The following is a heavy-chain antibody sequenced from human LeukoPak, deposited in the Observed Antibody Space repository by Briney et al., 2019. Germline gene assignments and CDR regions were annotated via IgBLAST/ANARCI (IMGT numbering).Heavy chain of an antibody. CDR2: IRSDGSNK. V-gene: IGHV3-30*02. D-gene: IGHD3-22*01. CDR3: ARDLGQYYDTSDNWFDP. J-gene: IGHJ5*02. CDR1: GFSFSSYG. Sequence: GGSLRLSCAGSGFSFSSYGMHWVRQAPGKGLEWMAFIRSDGSNKYYADSVKGRFTISRDNAKNSLYLQMNSLRAEDTAVYYCARDLGQYYDTSDNWFDPWGQGTLVTVSS.